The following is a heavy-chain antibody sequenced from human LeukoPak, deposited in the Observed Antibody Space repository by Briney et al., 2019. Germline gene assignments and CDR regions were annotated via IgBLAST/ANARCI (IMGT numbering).Heavy chain of an antibody. D-gene: IGHD2-15*01. CDR1: GFTFSSYA. V-gene: IGHV3-30-3*01. J-gene: IGHJ4*02. CDR2: ISYDGSNK. CDR3: ARGPVVVVAAQYFDY. Sequence: PGGSLGLSCAASGFTFSSYAMHWVRQAPGKGLEWVAVISYDGSNKYYADSVKGRFTISRDNSKNTLYLQMNSLRAEDTAVYYCARGPVVVVAAQYFDYWGQGTLVTVSS.